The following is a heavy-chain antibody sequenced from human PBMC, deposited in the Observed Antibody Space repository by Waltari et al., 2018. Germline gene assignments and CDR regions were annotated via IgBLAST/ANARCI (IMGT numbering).Heavy chain of an antibody. J-gene: IGHJ5*02. CDR1: GGSISSGSYY. D-gene: IGHD3-3*01. CDR2: IYTSGST. Sequence: QVQLQESGPGLVKPSQTLSLTCTVSGGSISSGSYYWSWIRQPAGKGLEWIGRIYTSGSTNYNPSLKSRVTISVDTSKNQFSLKLSSVTAADTAVYYCARVVRTPGEGHDFWSGYPPHLRWFDPWGQGTLVTVSS. V-gene: IGHV4-61*02. CDR3: ARVVRTPGEGHDFWSGYPPHLRWFDP.